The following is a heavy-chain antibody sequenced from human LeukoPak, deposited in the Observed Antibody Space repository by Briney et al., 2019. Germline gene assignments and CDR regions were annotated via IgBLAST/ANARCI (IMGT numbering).Heavy chain of an antibody. CDR3: ARASGDYLWRTFDI. CDR2: IYTSGST. D-gene: IGHD4-17*01. CDR1: GGSISSGNYY. V-gene: IGHV4-61*02. J-gene: IGHJ3*02. Sequence: PSETLSLTCTVSGGSISSGNYYWTWLRQPAGTGLEWLGRIYTSGSTNYNPSLESRVTISLDTSKNQFSLNLSSVTAADTAVYYCARASGDYLWRTFDIWGQGTMVTVSS.